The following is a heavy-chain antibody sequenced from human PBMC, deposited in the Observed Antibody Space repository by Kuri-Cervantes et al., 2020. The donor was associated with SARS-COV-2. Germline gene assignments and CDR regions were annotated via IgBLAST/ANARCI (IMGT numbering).Heavy chain of an antibody. D-gene: IGHD6-13*01. CDR2: ISGYNDNA. Sequence: ASVKVSCKASGYTFTNFGFSWVRQAPGQGLEWMGWISGYNDNANYAENLQGRVTITADESTSTAYMELSSLRSEDTAVYYCAREVIAAAARGSLTWFDPWGQGTLVTVSS. J-gene: IGHJ5*02. CDR1: GYTFTNFG. V-gene: IGHV1-18*04. CDR3: AREVIAAAARGSLTWFDP.